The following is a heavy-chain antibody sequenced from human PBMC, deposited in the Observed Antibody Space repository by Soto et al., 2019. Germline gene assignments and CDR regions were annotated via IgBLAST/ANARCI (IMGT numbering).Heavy chain of an antibody. D-gene: IGHD1-1*01. CDR3: ARDPATILETHHAFDI. J-gene: IGHJ3*02. V-gene: IGHV3-30-3*01. CDR1: GFTFSSYA. Sequence: GGSLRLSCAASGFTFSSYAMHWVRQAPGKGLEWVAVISYDGSNKYYADSVKGRFTISRDNSKNTLYLQMNSLRAEDTAVYYCARDPATILETHHAFDIWGQGTMVTVSS. CDR2: ISYDGSNK.